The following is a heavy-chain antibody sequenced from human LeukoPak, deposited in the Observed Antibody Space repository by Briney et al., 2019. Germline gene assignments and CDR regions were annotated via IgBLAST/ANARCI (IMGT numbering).Heavy chain of an antibody. CDR2: IYHSGST. CDR1: GYSISSGYY. Sequence: SETLSLTCAVSGYSISSGYYWGWIRQPPGKGLEWIGSIYHSGSTYYNPSLKSRVTISVDTSKNQFSLKLSSVTAADTAVYYCAGGKDTAMAPSYWFDPWGQGTLVTVSS. J-gene: IGHJ5*02. V-gene: IGHV4-38-2*01. D-gene: IGHD5-18*01. CDR3: AGGKDTAMAPSYWFDP.